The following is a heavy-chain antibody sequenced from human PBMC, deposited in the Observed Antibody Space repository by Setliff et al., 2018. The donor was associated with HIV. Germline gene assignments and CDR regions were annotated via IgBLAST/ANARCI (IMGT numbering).Heavy chain of an antibody. V-gene: IGHV3-49*04. CDR1: GFILSEDW. CDR3: TRVIGIVVVITIDV. J-gene: IGHJ6*04. D-gene: IGHD3-22*01. Sequence: PGGSLRLSCAVSGFILSEDWMSWVRQAPGKGLEWVGFIRSKAYGGTTEYAASVKGRFTISRDDSKNSAYLQMNSLKTEDTAVYYCTRVIGIVVVITIDVWGKGTTVTVSS. CDR2: IRSKAYGGTT.